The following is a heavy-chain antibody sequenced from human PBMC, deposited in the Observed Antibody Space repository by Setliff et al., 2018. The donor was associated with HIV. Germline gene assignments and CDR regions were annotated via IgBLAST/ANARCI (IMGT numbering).Heavy chain of an antibody. Sequence: ASVKVSCKASGYTFTNYYVHWVRQAPGQGLQWMGLINPTGGGPRYAQKFRGRLTMSSDTSTSTVFMELSSLRSEDTAVYYCGKGGGYLDFWGQGTPVTVSS. D-gene: IGHD3-10*01. CDR1: GYTFTNYY. J-gene: IGHJ4*02. V-gene: IGHV1-46*01. CDR3: GKGGGYLDF. CDR2: INPTGGGP.